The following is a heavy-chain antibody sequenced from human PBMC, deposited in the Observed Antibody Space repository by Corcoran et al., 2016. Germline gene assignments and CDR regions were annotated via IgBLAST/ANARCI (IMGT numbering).Heavy chain of an antibody. J-gene: IGHJ2*01. Sequence: QVQLQESGPGLVKPSETLSLTCTVSGGSVSSGSYYWSWIRQPPGKGLEWIGYIYYSGSTNYNPSLKSRVTISVDTSKNQFSLKLSSVTAADTAVYYCARDQESEGFDLWGRGTLVTVSS. CDR2: IYYSGST. V-gene: IGHV4-61*01. CDR1: GGSVSSGSYY. CDR3: ARDQESEGFDL.